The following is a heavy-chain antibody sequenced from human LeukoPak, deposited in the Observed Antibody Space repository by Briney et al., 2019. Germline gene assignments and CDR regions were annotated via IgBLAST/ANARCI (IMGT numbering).Heavy chain of an antibody. J-gene: IGHJ4*02. V-gene: IGHV1-46*01. D-gene: IGHD5-18*01. Sequence: ASVKVSCKASGYTFTSYYMHWVRQAPGQGLEWMGIINPSGGSTSYAQKFQGRVTMTRVTSTSTVYMELSSLRSEDTAVYYCARDDSKRGYTYWGQGTLVTVSS. CDR1: GYTFTSYY. CDR2: INPSGGST. CDR3: ARDDSKRGYTY.